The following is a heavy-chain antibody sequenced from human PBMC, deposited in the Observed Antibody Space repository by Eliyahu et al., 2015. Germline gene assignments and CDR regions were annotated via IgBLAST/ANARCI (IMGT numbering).Heavy chain of an antibody. CDR2: INAGNGNT. CDR3: ARGRTVTTPADY. Sequence: KPSGYTFTSYAMHWVRQAPGQRLEWMGWINAGNGNTKYSQKFQGRVTITRDTSASTAYMELSSLRSEDTAVYYCARGRTVTTPADYWGQGTLVTVSS. D-gene: IGHD4-17*01. V-gene: IGHV1-3*01. J-gene: IGHJ4*02. CDR1: GYTFTSYA.